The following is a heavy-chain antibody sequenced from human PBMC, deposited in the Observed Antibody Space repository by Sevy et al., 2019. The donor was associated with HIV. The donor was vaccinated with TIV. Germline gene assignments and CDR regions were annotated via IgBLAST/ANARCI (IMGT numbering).Heavy chain of an antibody. CDR2: ISYVGSNK. CDR3: ARDIGPYYYYGMDF. J-gene: IGHJ6*02. D-gene: IGHD1-26*01. CDR1: GFTFSSYA. Sequence: GGSLRLSCAASGFTFSSYAMHWVRQAPGKGLEWVAVISYVGSNKYYADSVKGRFTVSRDNSKNTLYLQMNSLRAEDTAVYYCARDIGPYYYYGMDFWGQGTTVTVSS. V-gene: IGHV3-30-3*01.